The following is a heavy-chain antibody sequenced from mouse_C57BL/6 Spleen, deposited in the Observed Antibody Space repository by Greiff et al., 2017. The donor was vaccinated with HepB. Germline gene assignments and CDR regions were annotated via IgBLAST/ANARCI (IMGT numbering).Heavy chain of an antibody. J-gene: IGHJ1*03. D-gene: IGHD1-1*01. CDR1: GFNIKDDY. CDR3: TTGHYYGSSPYWYVDV. Sequence: VQLQQSGAELVRPGASVKLSCTASGFNIKDDYMHWVKQRPEQGLEWIGWIDPENGDTEYASKFQGKATITADTSSNTAYLQLSILTSEDTAVYYCTTGHYYGSSPYWYVDVWGTGTTVTVSS. V-gene: IGHV14-4*01. CDR2: IDPENGDT.